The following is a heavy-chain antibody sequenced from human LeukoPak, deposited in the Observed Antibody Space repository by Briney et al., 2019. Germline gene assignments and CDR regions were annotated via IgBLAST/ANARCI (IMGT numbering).Heavy chain of an antibody. V-gene: IGHV3-53*01. CDR3: ARGRYSSSRYDY. J-gene: IGHJ4*02. CDR1: GFTVSSNY. Sequence: PGGSLRLSCAASGFTVSSNYMSWVRQAPGKGLEWVSIIYSGGNTYYADSVKGRFTISRDNSKNTLYLQTNSLRVEDTAVYYCARGRYSSSRYDYWGQGTLVTVSS. D-gene: IGHD6-13*01. CDR2: IYSGGNT.